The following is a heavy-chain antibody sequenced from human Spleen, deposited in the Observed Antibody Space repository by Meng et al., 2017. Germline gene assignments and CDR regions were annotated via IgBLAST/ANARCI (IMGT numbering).Heavy chain of an antibody. CDR2: INHSGST. J-gene: IGHJ4*02. CDR1: GGSFSDYY. CDR3: ARGPTTMAHDFDY. D-gene: IGHD4-11*01. V-gene: IGHV4-34*01. Sequence: QVQLKQWGAGLWMPSETLSLTCVVAGGSFSDYYWSWIRQPPGKGLEWIGEINHSGSTNYNPSLESRANTSVDTSQNNLSLKLSSVTAADSAVYYCARGPTTMAHDFDYWGQGTLVTVSS.